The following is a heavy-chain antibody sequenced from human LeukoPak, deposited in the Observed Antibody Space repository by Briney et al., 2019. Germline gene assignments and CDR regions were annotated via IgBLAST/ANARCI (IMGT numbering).Heavy chain of an antibody. CDR1: GFTFSTYA. Sequence: GGSLRLSCAASGFTFSTYAIYWVRQAPGKGLEYVSALTGDGGTTYYADSVKGGFTVSRDNSKNTLYPQMGSLRAEDMAVYFCARSLGGYADYWGQGTLVTVTS. D-gene: IGHD3-16*01. J-gene: IGHJ4*02. V-gene: IGHV3-64*02. CDR2: LTGDGGTT. CDR3: ARSLGGYADY.